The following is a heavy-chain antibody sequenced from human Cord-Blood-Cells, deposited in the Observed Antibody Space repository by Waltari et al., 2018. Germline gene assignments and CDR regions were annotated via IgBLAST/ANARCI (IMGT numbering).Heavy chain of an antibody. D-gene: IGHD6-19*01. J-gene: IGHJ4*02. V-gene: IGHV4-39*01. CDR3: ARHGNSGCYS. Sequence: QLQLQESGPGLVKPSETLSLTCTVPGGSISSSSYYWGWIRQPPGKGLEWIGSIYYSGSTYYNPSLKSRVTISVDTSKNQFSLKLSSVTAADTAVYYCARHGNSGCYSWGQGTLVTVSS. CDR2: IYYSGST. CDR1: GGSISSSSYY.